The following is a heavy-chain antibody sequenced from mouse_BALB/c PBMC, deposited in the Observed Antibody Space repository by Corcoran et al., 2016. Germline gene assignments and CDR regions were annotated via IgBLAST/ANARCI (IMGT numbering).Heavy chain of an antibody. CDR1: GFNIKDTN. J-gene: IGHJ1*01. CDR3: ARCNWYFDV. V-gene: IGHV14-3*02. Sequence: EVQLQQSGAELVKPGASVKLSCTASGFNIKDTNMHWVKQRPEQGLEWIGRIDPANGNTKYDPKFQGKATITADTSSNTAYLQLSSLTSEDTAVYYCARCNWYFDVWGAGTTVTVSS. CDR2: IDPANGNT.